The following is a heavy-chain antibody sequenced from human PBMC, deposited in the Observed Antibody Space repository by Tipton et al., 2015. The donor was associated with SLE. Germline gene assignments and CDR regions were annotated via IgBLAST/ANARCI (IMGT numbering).Heavy chain of an antibody. Sequence: TLSLTCTVSGGSISGYYWTWLRQPPGKGLEWIGYVYYSGTTNYNPSLKSRVTISVDTSKNQFSLKVNSLTAADTAVYYCARDRAICTRTTCYGDNWFDPWGQGTLVTVSS. CDR2: VYYSGTT. D-gene: IGHD2-2*01. CDR1: GGSISGYY. J-gene: IGHJ5*02. CDR3: ARDRAICTRTTCYGDNWFDP. V-gene: IGHV4-59*12.